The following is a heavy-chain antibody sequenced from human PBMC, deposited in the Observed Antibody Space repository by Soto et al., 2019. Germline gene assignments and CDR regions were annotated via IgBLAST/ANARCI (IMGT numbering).Heavy chain of an antibody. D-gene: IGHD2-15*01. CDR2: IYYSGST. CDR3: ARVMDCSGGSCYLDLRYIWIDP. V-gene: IGHV4-39*07. J-gene: IGHJ5*02. CDR1: GGSISSSSYY. Sequence: PSETLSLTCTVSGGSISSSSYYWGWIRQPPGKGLEWIGSIYYSGSTYYNPSLKSRVTISVDTSKNQFSLKLSSVTAADTAVYYCARVMDCSGGSCYLDLRYIWIDPWGQGTLVTVSS.